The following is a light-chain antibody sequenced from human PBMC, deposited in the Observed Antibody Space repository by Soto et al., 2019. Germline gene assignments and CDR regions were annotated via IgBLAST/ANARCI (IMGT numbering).Light chain of an antibody. CDR3: QKYDDSPRT. Sequence: EIVMTQSPATLSVSPGERATLSCRASQSVSSNLAWYQQKPGQAPRLLIYGASTRATGIPDRFSGSGSGTEFTLTINRLEPEDFAVYYCQKYDDSPRTFGQGTKVDIK. J-gene: IGKJ1*01. V-gene: IGKV3-15*01. CDR2: GAS. CDR1: QSVSSN.